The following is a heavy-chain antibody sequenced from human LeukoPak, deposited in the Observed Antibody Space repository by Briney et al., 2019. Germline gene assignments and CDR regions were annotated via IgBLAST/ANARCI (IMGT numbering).Heavy chain of an antibody. D-gene: IGHD1-26*01. Sequence: SETLSLTCIVSGGSIRSVNYYWNWIRQPAGKGLEWIGRIYINGNTNYNPSLKSRVSISADMSKNQFSLKLSSVAAADTAVYFCAREVEGDAFDIRGQGTMVTVSS. J-gene: IGHJ3*02. V-gene: IGHV4-61*02. CDR1: GGSIRSVNYY. CDR3: AREVEGDAFDI. CDR2: IYINGNT.